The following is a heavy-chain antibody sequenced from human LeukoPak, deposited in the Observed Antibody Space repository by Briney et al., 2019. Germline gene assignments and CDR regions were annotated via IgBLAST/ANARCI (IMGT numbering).Heavy chain of an antibody. V-gene: IGHV1-24*01. CDR2: FDPEYGET. Sequence: ASVKVSCKVSGYTLTELSMHGVRQAPGKGLEWMGGFDPEYGETIYAQKFQGRVTMTEDTSTDTAYMELSSLRSEDTAVYYCATDLRGELRWSFDYWGQGTLVTVSS. J-gene: IGHJ4*02. D-gene: IGHD4-23*01. CDR3: ATDLRGELRWSFDY. CDR1: GYTLTELS.